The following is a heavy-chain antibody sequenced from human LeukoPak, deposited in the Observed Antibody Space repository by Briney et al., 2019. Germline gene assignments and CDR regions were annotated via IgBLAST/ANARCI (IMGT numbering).Heavy chain of an antibody. CDR2: IKHDGSEK. V-gene: IGHV3-7*01. Sequence: GGSLRLSCAASGFIFTGYFMSWVRQAPGKGLEWVASIKHDGSEKYYVDSVRGRFTISRDNTKNLLYLQMSSLRAEDTAVYYCATDRGWRTSGYYLYYFEYWGQGTLVTFSS. CDR1: GFIFTGYF. J-gene: IGHJ4*02. CDR3: ATDRGWRTSGYYLYYFEY. D-gene: IGHD3-3*01.